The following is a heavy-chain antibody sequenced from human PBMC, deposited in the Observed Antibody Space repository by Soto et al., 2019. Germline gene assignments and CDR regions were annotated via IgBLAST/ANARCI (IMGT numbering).Heavy chain of an antibody. Sequence: EVQLVESGGTLVQPGGSLRLSCAASGFTFSSSAMHWVRQAPGRGLEYVSAITNDGGSTYYTASVKGRFTISRDNSKNTLYLQMGILRADDMAVYYCARATASGYYDSWGQGTLVTVSS. CDR3: ARATASGYYDS. J-gene: IGHJ5*01. D-gene: IGHD3-3*01. V-gene: IGHV3-64*07. CDR2: ITNDGGST. CDR1: GFTFSSSA.